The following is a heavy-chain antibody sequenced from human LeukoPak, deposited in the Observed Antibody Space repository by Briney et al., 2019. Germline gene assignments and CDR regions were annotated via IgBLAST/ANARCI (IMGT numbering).Heavy chain of an antibody. J-gene: IGHJ4*02. V-gene: IGHV4-39*01. CDR1: GASISSSIYY. CDR2: IYYSGST. Sequence: SETLSLTCTVSGASISSSIYYWGWLRQPPGKGLEWLGSIYYSGSTYYNPSLKSRVTIAVDTSKNQFSLKLSSVTAADTAVYYCARQERYCSNGVCLKHFDYWGQGTLVTVSS. CDR3: ARQERYCSNGVCLKHFDY. D-gene: IGHD2-8*01.